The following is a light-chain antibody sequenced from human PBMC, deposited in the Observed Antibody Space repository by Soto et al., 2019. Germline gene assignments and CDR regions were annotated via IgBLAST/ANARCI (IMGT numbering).Light chain of an antibody. CDR2: EVT. V-gene: IGLV2-8*01. Sequence: QSALTQPPSASGSPGQSVTISCTGTSSDVGGYNYVSWYQQHPGKAPKLMIYEVTKRPSGVPDRFSGSKSGNSASLSISGLQPEDEASYFCGSYTSATTWVFGGGTKLTVL. J-gene: IGLJ3*02. CDR3: GSYTSATTWV. CDR1: SSDVGGYNY.